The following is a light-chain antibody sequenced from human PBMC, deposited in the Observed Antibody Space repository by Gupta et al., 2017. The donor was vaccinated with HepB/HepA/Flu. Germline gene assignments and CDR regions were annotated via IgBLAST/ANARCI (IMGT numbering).Light chain of an antibody. Sequence: QSVLTQPPSASGTPGPRVTISCSGSSANIGTTTVNWYQQLPGTAPKLLIQNNNQRPSGVPDRFSGSKSGTSASLAISGLQSEDEADYYCAAWDDSLNGWVFGGGTKLTVL. CDR1: SANIGTTT. CDR3: AAWDDSLNGWV. CDR2: NNN. V-gene: IGLV1-44*01. J-gene: IGLJ3*02.